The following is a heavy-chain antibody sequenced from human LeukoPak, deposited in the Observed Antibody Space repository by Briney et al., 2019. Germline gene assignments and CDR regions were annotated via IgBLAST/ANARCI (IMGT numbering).Heavy chain of an antibody. J-gene: IGHJ6*03. V-gene: IGHV3-30*02. D-gene: IGHD5-18*01. CDR1: GFTFSTYG. CDR3: AKSQVGWIQLWVSPYYYYMDV. Sequence: QPGGSLRLSCAASGFTFSTYGMHWVRQAPGKGLEWVAFIWSDGSNKYYADSVKGRYTISRDNSKNTLYLQMNSLRAEDTAVYYCAKSQVGWIQLWVSPYYYYMDVWGKGTTVTVSS. CDR2: IWSDGSNK.